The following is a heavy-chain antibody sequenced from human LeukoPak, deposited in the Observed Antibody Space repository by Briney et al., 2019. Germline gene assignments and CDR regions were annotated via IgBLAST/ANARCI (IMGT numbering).Heavy chain of an antibody. CDR3: ARTWGAWKYDY. CDR2: IYYSGTT. J-gene: IGHJ4*02. D-gene: IGHD3-16*01. V-gene: IGHV4-59*11. CDR1: GGSISSHY. Sequence: SETLSLTCTVSGGSISSHYWTWIRQPPGKGLEWVGYIYYSGTTNYNPSLKSRVTISVDTSRNQFSLKVSPVTAADTAVYYCARTWGAWKYDYWGQGTLVTVSS.